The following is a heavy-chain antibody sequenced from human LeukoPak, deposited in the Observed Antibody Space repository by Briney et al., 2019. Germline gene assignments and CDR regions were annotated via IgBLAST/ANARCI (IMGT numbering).Heavy chain of an antibody. V-gene: IGHV4-4*07. CDR3: ARVRRTYGPYYYYYMDV. D-gene: IGHD4-17*01. J-gene: IGHJ6*03. CDR1: GGSISSYY. Sequence: ETLSLTCTVSGGSISSYYWSWIRQPAGKGLEWIGRIYTSGSTNYNPSLKSRVTISVDTSKNQFSLKLSSVTAADTAVYYCARVRRTYGPYYYYYMDVWGKGTTVTVSS. CDR2: IYTSGST.